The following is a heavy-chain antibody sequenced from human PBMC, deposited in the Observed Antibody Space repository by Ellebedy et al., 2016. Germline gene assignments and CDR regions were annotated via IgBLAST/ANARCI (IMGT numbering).Heavy chain of an antibody. CDR3: ARGISTSSSWYYQWFDP. Sequence: ASVKVSCKASGGTFSSYAISWVRQAPGQGLEWMGGIIPIPGIANYAQKFQGRVTMTRDTSTSTVYMELSSLRSEDTAVYYCARGISTSSSWYYQWFDPWGQGTLVTVSS. CDR1: GGTFSSYA. V-gene: IGHV1-69*10. CDR2: IIPIPGIA. D-gene: IGHD6-13*01. J-gene: IGHJ5*02.